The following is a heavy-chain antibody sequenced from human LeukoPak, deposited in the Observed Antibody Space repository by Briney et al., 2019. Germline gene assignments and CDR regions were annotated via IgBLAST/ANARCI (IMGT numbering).Heavy chain of an antibody. CDR1: GGTFSSYA. Sequence: GASVKVSCKASGGTFSSYAISWVRQAPGQGLEWMGGIIPIFGTANYAQKFQGRVTITTDESTSTAYMELSSLRSEDTAVYYCARVRTHVGYNWGAFDIWGQGTMVTVSS. CDR3: ARVRTHVGYNWGAFDI. D-gene: IGHD5-24*01. J-gene: IGHJ3*02. CDR2: IIPIFGTA. V-gene: IGHV1-69*05.